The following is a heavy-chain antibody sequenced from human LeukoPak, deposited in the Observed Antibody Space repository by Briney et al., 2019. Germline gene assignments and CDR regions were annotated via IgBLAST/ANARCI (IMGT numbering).Heavy chain of an antibody. CDR1: GFTFSSYS. V-gene: IGHV3-21*04. CDR2: ISSTSSYI. CDR3: AKDYGDYVIFFDY. D-gene: IGHD4-17*01. Sequence: GGSLRLSCAASGFTFSSYSMNWVRQAPGKGLEWVSSISSTSSYIYYADSVKGRFTISRDNSKNTLYLQMSSLRAEDTAVYYCAKDYGDYVIFFDYWGQGTLVTVSS. J-gene: IGHJ4*02.